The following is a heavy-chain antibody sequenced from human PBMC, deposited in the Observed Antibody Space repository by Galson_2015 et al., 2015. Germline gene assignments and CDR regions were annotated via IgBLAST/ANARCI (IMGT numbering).Heavy chain of an antibody. Sequence: LSLTCTVSGGSIRSVGYYWSWVRQPPGKGLEWIGSINFSGVTSHNPSLRSRVTISVDMSKNQFSLRLSSATAADTAVYYCARGCWSEDSYYYGMDVWGQGTTVTVSS. D-gene: IGHD3-3*01. CDR3: ARGCWSEDSYYYGMDV. J-gene: IGHJ6*02. CDR2: INFSGVT. V-gene: IGHV4-31*03. CDR1: GGSIRSVGYY.